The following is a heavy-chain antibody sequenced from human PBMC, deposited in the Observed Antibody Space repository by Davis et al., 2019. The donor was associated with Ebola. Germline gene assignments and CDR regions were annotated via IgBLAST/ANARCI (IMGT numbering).Heavy chain of an antibody. CDR2: IYYSGST. V-gene: IGHV4-59*11. CDR1: GGSISSHY. CDR3: ARPGYCSGGSCPGNWFDP. Sequence: PGGSLRLSCTVSGGSISSHYWSWIRQPPGKGLEWIGYIYYSGSTNYNPSLKSRVTISVDTSKNQFSLKLSSVTAADTAVYYCARPGYCSGGSCPGNWFDPWGQGTLVTVSS. J-gene: IGHJ5*02. D-gene: IGHD2-15*01.